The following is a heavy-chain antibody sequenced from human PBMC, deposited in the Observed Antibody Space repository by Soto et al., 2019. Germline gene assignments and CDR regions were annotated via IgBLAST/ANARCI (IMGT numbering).Heavy chain of an antibody. J-gene: IGHJ4*02. V-gene: IGHV3-48*01. Sequence: GGSLRLSCAASGFTFSIYSMNWVRQAPGKGLEWVSYISGGTTTIYYADSVKGRFTISRDNANNSLYLQMNSLRAEDTAVYYCAGAYSSAWYIYWGQGTLVTVS. D-gene: IGHD6-19*01. CDR2: ISGGTTTI. CDR3: AGAYSSAWYIY. CDR1: GFTFSIYS.